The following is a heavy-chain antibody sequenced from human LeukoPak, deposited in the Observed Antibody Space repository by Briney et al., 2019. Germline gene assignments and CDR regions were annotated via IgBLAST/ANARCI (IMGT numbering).Heavy chain of an antibody. D-gene: IGHD6-13*01. CDR1: GFTFSSYA. CDR3: AKGSSNWRDYYYFDY. Sequence: GGSLRLSCAASGFTFSSYAVSWVRQAPGKGLAWVSAISDSGGSTQYADSVKGRFTISRDNSKNTLYLQMNSLRAEDTAVYYCAKGSSNWRDYYYFDYWGQGTLVTVSS. V-gene: IGHV3-23*01. CDR2: ISDSGGST. J-gene: IGHJ4*02.